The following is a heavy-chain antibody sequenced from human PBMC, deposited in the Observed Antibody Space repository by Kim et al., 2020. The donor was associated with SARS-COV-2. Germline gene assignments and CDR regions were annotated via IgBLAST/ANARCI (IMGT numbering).Heavy chain of an antibody. CDR2: ISDSGYP. Sequence: GGSLRLSCAASGFAFSTYAMSWVRQAPGKGLEWVSGISDSGYPFYADSVKGRFTVSRDNSKNTLYLQMNSLRAEDTAIYYCAKEIRAVGVPLFDYWGQGALVTVSS. CDR1: GFAFSTYA. V-gene: IGHV3-23*01. J-gene: IGHJ4*02. CDR3: AKEIRAVGVPLFDY. D-gene: IGHD6-13*01.